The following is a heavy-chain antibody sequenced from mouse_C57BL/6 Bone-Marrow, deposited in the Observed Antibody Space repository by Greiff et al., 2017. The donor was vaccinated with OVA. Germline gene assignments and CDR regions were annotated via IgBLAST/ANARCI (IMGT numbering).Heavy chain of an antibody. V-gene: IGHV14-4*01. Sequence: EVQLQQSGAELVRPGASVKLSCTASGFNIKDDYMHWVKQRPEQGLEWIGWIDPENGDTEYASKFQGKATITADTSSNTAYLQLSSLTSEDTAVYYWTSYGNLDYRGQGTTLQVSS. CDR2: IDPENGDT. CDR1: GFNIKDDY. CDR3: TSYGNLDY. J-gene: IGHJ2*01. D-gene: IGHD2-1*01.